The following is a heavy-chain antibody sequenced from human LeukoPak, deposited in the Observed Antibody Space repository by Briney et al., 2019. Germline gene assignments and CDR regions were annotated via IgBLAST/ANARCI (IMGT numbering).Heavy chain of an antibody. CDR2: INPSGGST. J-gene: IGHJ3*02. CDR1: GYTFTSYY. V-gene: IGHV1-46*01. D-gene: IGHD3-22*01. Sequence: ASVKVSCTASGYTFTSYYMHWVRQAPGQGLEWMGIINPSGGSTSYAQKFQGRVTMTRDTSTSTVYMELSSLRSEDTAVYYCARSRFAYDSSGGDAFDIWGQGTMVTVSS. CDR3: ARSRFAYDSSGGDAFDI.